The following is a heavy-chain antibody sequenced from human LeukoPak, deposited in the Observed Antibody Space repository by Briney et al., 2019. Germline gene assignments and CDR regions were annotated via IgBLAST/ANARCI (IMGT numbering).Heavy chain of an antibody. CDR3: ARGFYDSSGYSTPFDF. D-gene: IGHD3-22*01. V-gene: IGHV4-59*08. CDR1: GGSISSNY. CDR2: IYYSGST. Sequence: SETLSLTCTVPGGSISSNYWSWIRQPPGKGLEWIGYIYYSGSTNYNPSLKGRVTISVHTSKNQFSLNLSSVTAADTALYYCARGFYDSSGYSTPFDFWGQGTLVTVSS. J-gene: IGHJ4*02.